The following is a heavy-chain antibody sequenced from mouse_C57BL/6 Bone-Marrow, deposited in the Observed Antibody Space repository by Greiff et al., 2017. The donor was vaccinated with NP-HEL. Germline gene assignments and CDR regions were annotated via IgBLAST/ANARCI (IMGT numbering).Heavy chain of an antibody. V-gene: IGHV1-26*01. CDR3: ARLGRFDY. D-gene: IGHD4-1*01. CDR2: INPNNGGT. Sequence: EVQLQQSGPELVKPGASVKISCKASGYTFTDYYMNWVKQSHGKSLEWIGDINPNNGGTSYHQKFKGKATLTVDKSSSTAYMELRSLTSEDSAVYYCARLGRFDYWGQGTTLTVSS. CDR1: GYTFTDYY. J-gene: IGHJ2*01.